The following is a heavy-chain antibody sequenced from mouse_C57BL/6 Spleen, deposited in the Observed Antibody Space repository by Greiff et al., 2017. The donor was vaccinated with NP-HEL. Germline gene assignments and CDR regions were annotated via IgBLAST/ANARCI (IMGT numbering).Heavy chain of an antibody. CDR3: TRGGLYYAMDY. Sequence: VQLQQSGAELVRPGASVTLSCKASGYTFTDYEMHWVKQTPVHGLEWIGAIDPETGGTAYNQKFKGKAILTADKSSSTAYMELRSLTSEDSAVYYCTRGGLYYAMDYWGQGTSVTVSS. J-gene: IGHJ4*01. V-gene: IGHV1-15*01. CDR1: GYTFTDYE. CDR2: IDPETGGT.